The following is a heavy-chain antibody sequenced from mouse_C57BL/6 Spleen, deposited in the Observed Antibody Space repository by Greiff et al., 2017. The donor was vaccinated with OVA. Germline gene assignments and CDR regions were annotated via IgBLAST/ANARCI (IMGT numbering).Heavy chain of an antibody. V-gene: IGHV1-81*01. D-gene: IGHD2-5*01. J-gene: IGHJ4*01. Sequence: VQLQQPGAELARPGASVKLSCKASGYTFTSYGISWVKQRTGQGLEWIGEIDPRSGNTYYNEKFKGKATLTADKSSSTAYMKLRSLTSEDSAVYFCARGSNYMDYWGQGTSVTVSS. CDR1: GYTFTSYG. CDR2: IDPRSGNT. CDR3: ARGSNYMDY.